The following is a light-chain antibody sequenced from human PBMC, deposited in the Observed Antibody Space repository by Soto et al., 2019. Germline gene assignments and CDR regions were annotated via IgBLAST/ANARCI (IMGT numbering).Light chain of an antibody. CDR3: QHYVTSPYS. Sequence: EIVLTQSPGTLSLSPGEGATLFCRANQNVTTNYLAWYQQKPGQAPRLLIYGALSRAIGIPDRFSGGGSGTDFPLTMSNVEPEDFAMYYCQHYVTSPYSFGQGTKVEIK. CDR1: QNVTTNY. V-gene: IGKV3-20*01. J-gene: IGKJ2*03. CDR2: GAL.